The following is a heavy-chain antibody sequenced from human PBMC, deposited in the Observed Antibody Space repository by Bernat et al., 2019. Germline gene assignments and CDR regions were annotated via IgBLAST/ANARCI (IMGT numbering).Heavy chain of an antibody. CDR2: IYHSGST. Sequence: QVQLQESGPGLVKPSGTLSLTCAVSGGSISSSNWWSWVRQPPGKGLEWIGEIYHSGSTNYNPSLKSRVTISVDKSKNQFSLKLSSVTAADTAVYYCASSIVVVPAAIAGGYNWFDPGGQGTLVTVSS. V-gene: IGHV4-4*02. D-gene: IGHD2-2*01. J-gene: IGHJ5*02. CDR3: ASSIVVVPAAIAGGYNWFDP. CDR1: GGSISSSNW.